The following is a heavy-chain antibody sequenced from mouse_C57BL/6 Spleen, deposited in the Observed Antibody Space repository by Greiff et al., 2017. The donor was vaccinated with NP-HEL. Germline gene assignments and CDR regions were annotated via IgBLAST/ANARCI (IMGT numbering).Heavy chain of an antibody. Sequence: EVQGVESGGGLVKPGGSLKLSCAASGFTFSSYAMSWVRQTPEKRLEWVATISDGGSYTYYPDNVKGRFTISRDNAKNNLYLQMSHLKSEDTAMYYCARDPFRGNYVAWFAYWGQGTLVTVSA. CDR1: GFTFSSYA. J-gene: IGHJ3*01. CDR3: ARDPFRGNYVAWFAY. CDR2: ISDGGSYT. V-gene: IGHV5-4*01. D-gene: IGHD2-1*01.